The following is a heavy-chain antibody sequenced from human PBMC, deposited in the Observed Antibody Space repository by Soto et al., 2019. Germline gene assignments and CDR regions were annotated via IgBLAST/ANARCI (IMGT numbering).Heavy chain of an antibody. Sequence: PSETLSLTCTVSGDSITTRCWSWIRQPPGKGLEWIGYVYNTWGNYNHSLMTRASMSLVTSNTLFSLRLRSVTAADTAVYFCAGGDHWRLFDYWGRGNLVTVSS. J-gene: IGHJ4*02. CDR2: VYNTWG. D-gene: IGHD3-16*01. CDR3: AGGDHWRLFDY. V-gene: IGHV4-59*11. CDR1: GDSITTRC.